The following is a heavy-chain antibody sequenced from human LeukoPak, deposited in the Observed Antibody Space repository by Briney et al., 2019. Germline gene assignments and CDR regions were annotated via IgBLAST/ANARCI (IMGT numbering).Heavy chain of an antibody. J-gene: IGHJ4*02. CDR3: ARAKDYGGNSLDYYFDY. D-gene: IGHD4-23*01. V-gene: IGHV3-66*01. CDR2: IYSGGST. Sequence: PGGSLRLSCAASGFTVSSNYMSWVSQAPGNGLEWVSVIYSGGSTYYEDSVKGRFTISRDNSKNTLYLQTNSLRAEDTAVYYCARAKDYGGNSLDYYFDYWGQGTLSPSPQ. CDR1: GFTVSSNY.